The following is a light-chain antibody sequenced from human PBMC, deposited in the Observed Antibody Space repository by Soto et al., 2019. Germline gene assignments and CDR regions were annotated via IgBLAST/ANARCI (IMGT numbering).Light chain of an antibody. Sequence: EIVLTQSPATLSLSPGERATLSCRASQSVSSYLAWYQQKPGQSPRLLIFRASSRATGIPARFSGSGSGTEFTLTISSLQSEDFAVYYCQQYHHWPPITFGQGTRLEI. V-gene: IGKV3-15*01. J-gene: IGKJ5*01. CDR3: QQYHHWPPIT. CDR2: RAS. CDR1: QSVSSY.